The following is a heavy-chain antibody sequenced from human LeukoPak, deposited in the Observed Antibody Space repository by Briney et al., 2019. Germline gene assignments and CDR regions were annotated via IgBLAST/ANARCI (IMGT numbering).Heavy chain of an antibody. Sequence: PGGSLRLSCAASGFTFSSYGMHWVRQAPGKGLEWVAVISYDGSNKYYADSVKGRFTIPRDNSKNTLYLQMNSLRAEDTAVYYCAKMGIAAAGRDEYFQHWGQGTLVTVSS. J-gene: IGHJ1*01. D-gene: IGHD6-13*01. V-gene: IGHV3-30*18. CDR3: AKMGIAAAGRDEYFQH. CDR1: GFTFSSYG. CDR2: ISYDGSNK.